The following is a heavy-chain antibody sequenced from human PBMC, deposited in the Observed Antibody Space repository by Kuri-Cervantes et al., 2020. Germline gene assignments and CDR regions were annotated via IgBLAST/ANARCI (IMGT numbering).Heavy chain of an antibody. CDR2: INYSGST. CDR3: ARDGDGPFDY. J-gene: IGHJ4*02. CDR1: GGSVSSGSYY. Sequence: SETLSLTCTVSGGSVSSGSYYWSWIRQPPGKGLEWIGYINYSGSTNYNPSLKSRVTISVDTSKNQFSLKLSSATAADTAVYYCARDGDGPFDYWGQGTLVTVSS. D-gene: IGHD5-24*01. V-gene: IGHV4-61*01.